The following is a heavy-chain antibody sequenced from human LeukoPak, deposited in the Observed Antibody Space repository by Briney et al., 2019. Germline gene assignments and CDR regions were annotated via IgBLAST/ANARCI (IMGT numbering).Heavy chain of an antibody. Sequence: ASVKVSCKASGYTFTSYGISWVRQAPGQGLEWMGWISAYNGNTNYAQKLQGRVTMTTDTSTSTAYMELRSLRSDDTAVYYCARAAKVEMATIRAFDIWGQGTMVTVSS. CDR3: ARAAKVEMATIRAFDI. CDR1: GYTFTSYG. V-gene: IGHV1-18*01. J-gene: IGHJ3*02. D-gene: IGHD5-24*01. CDR2: ISAYNGNT.